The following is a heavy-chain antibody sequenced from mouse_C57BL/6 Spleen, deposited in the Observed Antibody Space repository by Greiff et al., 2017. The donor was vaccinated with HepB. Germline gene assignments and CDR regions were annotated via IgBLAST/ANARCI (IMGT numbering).Heavy chain of an antibody. CDR2: IDPSDSYT. CDR1: GYTFTSYW. Sequence: QVQLKQPGAELVMPGASVKLSCKASGYTFTSYWMHWVKQRPGQGLEWIGEIDPSDSYTNYNQKFKGKSTLTVDKSSSTAYMQLSSLTSEDSAVYYCARRLITTVVFDVWGTGTTVTVSS. V-gene: IGHV1-69*01. J-gene: IGHJ1*03. D-gene: IGHD1-1*01. CDR3: ARRLITTVVFDV.